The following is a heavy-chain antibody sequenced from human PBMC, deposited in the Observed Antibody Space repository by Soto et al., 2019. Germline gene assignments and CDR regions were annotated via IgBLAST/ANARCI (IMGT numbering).Heavy chain of an antibody. Sequence: GGSLRLSCAASGFTFSSYSMNWVRQAPGKGLEWVSYISSSSSTIYYADSVKGRFTISRDNAKNSLYLQMNSLRAEDTAVYYCARDHGSGYDFFWFDPWGQGTLVTV. J-gene: IGHJ5*02. D-gene: IGHD5-12*01. CDR3: ARDHGSGYDFFWFDP. CDR2: ISSSSSTI. V-gene: IGHV3-48*01. CDR1: GFTFSSYS.